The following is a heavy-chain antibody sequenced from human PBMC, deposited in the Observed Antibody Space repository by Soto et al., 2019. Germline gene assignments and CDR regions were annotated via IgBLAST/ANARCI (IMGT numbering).Heavy chain of an antibody. CDR1: GFTFSSYA. V-gene: IGHV3-23*01. J-gene: IGHJ6*02. CDR3: AKVGHITTLDYYGMDV. CDR2: ISGSGDST. D-gene: IGHD3-9*01. Sequence: PGGSLRLSCAASGFTFSSYAMSWVRQAPGKGLEWVSAISGSGDSTYYADSVKGRFTISRDNSKNTLYLQMNSLRAEDTAVYYCAKVGHITTLDYYGMDVWGQGTTVTVSS.